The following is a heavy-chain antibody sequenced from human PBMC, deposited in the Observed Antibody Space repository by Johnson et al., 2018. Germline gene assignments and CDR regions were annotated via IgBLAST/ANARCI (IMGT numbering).Heavy chain of an antibody. J-gene: IGHJ6*03. Sequence: QVQLVESGGGLVQXGGSLRLSCAASGFTFSNSDMNWVHQAPGKGLKWVAVISYDGSNKYYADSVKGRFTISRDNSKNTLYLQMNSLIAEDTAVYYCTRCESVYYYYYMDVWGKGTTVTVSS. CDR2: ISYDGSNK. CDR1: GFTFSNSD. CDR3: TRCESVYYYYYMDV. V-gene: IGHV3-30*03.